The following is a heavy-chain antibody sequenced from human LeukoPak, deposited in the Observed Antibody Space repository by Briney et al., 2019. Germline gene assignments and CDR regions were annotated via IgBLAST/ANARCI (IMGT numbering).Heavy chain of an antibody. V-gene: IGHV3-9*03. D-gene: IGHD6-19*01. CDR3: AKAGYSSGWSSLYFDY. CDR2: ISWNSGSI. Sequence: PGGSLRLSCAASGFTFDDYAMHWVRQAPGKGLEWVSGISWNSGSIGYADSVKGRFTISRDNAKNSLYLQMNSLRAEDMALYYCAKAGYSSGWSSLYFDYWGQGTLVTVSS. CDR1: GFTFDDYA. J-gene: IGHJ4*02.